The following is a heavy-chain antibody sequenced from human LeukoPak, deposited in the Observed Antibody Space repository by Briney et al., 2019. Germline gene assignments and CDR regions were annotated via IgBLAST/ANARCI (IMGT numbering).Heavy chain of an antibody. Sequence: GESLKISCKGSGYSFTSYWIGWVRQMPGKGLEWVANIKQDGSEKHYVDSVKGRFTISRDNAKNSMYLQMNSLRAEDTAVYYCARENWAPYDWGQGTLVTVSS. V-gene: IGHV3-7*04. J-gene: IGHJ4*02. CDR3: ARENWAPYD. D-gene: IGHD7-27*01. CDR2: IKQDGSEK. CDR1: GYSFTSYW.